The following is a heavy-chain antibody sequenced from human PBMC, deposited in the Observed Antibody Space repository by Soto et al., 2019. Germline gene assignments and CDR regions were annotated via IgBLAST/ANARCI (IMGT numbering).Heavy chain of an antibody. CDR2: ISISGTTI. J-gene: IGHJ4*02. Sequence: QVQLVESGGGLVKPGGSLRLSCAASGFTLSDYYMTWIRQAPGKGLEWVSDISISGTTIHYADSVRGRFTISRDNAKNSLWLQMTTLRAEATAVYYCATFRGAGYYNFWGQGTLVTVSS. D-gene: IGHD3-9*01. V-gene: IGHV3-11*01. CDR1: GFTLSDYY. CDR3: ATFRGAGYYNF.